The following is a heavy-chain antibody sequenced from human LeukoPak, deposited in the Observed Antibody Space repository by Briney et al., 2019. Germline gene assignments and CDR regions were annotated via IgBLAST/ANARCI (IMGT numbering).Heavy chain of an antibody. CDR2: INTNTGNP. Sequence: GASVKVSCKASGYTFTSYAMNWVRQAPGQGLEWMGWINTNTGNPTYAQGFTGRFVFSLDTSVSTAYLQISSLKAEDTAVYYCARSSSYSSSWYYYYYYMDVWGKGTTVTVSS. V-gene: IGHV7-4-1*02. CDR1: GYTFTSYA. D-gene: IGHD6-13*01. J-gene: IGHJ6*03. CDR3: ARSSSYSSSWYYYYYYMDV.